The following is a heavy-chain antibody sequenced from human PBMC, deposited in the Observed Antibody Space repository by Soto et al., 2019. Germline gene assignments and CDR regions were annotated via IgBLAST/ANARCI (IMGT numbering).Heavy chain of an antibody. Sequence: QVPLVQSGAEVKKPGASVKVSCKVSGYTLNEVAMHWVRPAPGKGLEWLGGFDPDEAETIYAQHFQGRVTMTEDTSPDTVYMELSSLRSEDTALYFCTTYHGDYNFDHWGQGTLVTVSS. CDR3: TTYHGDYNFDH. V-gene: IGHV1-24*01. J-gene: IGHJ5*02. CDR2: FDPDEAET. CDR1: GYTLNEVA. D-gene: IGHD4-17*01.